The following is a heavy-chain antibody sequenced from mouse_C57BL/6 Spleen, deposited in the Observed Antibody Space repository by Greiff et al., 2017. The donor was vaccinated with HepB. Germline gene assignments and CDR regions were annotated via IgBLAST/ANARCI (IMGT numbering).Heavy chain of an antibody. CDR1: GFTFSDAW. CDR3: TGWLLTGSFFAY. CDR2: IRNKANNHAT. J-gene: IGHJ3*01. D-gene: IGHD2-3*01. Sequence: EVKLVESGGGLVQPGGSMKLSCAASGFTFSDAWMDWVRQSPEKGLEWVAEIRNKANNHATYYAESVKGRFTISRDDSKSSVYLQMNSLRAEDTGIYYCTGWLLTGSFFAYWGQGTLVTVSA. V-gene: IGHV6-6*01.